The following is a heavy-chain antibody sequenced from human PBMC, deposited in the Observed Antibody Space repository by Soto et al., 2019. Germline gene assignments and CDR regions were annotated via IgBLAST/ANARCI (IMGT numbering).Heavy chain of an antibody. J-gene: IGHJ4*02. CDR1: RFSVFSNY. CDR2: TYSGGNT. CDR3: ARDFSATVVTIDY. D-gene: IGHD2-21*02. V-gene: IGHV3-66*01. Sequence: GGSLRLSCAASRFSVFSNYMTWVRQDPGRGLDWVSSTYSGGNTYYADSVKGRFTISRDNAKNSLYLQMNSLRDEDTAVYYCARDFSATVVTIDYWGQGTLVTVSS.